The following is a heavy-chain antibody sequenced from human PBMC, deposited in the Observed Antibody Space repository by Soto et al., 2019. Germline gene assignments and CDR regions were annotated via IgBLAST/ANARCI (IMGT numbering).Heavy chain of an antibody. J-gene: IGHJ6*03. Sequence: EVQLLESGGGLVQPGGSLRLSCVVSGFTFGSYAMSWVRQAPEKGPEWVAILGGNGFTTYYADSVKGRFTISGDKSKSTRFMQMNSLRSDDTGVYYCAKALRTSLNFFYYMDVWGRGTSVTVSS. CDR3: AKALRTSLNFFYYMDV. D-gene: IGHD2-2*01. CDR2: LGGNGFTT. CDR1: GFTFGSYA. V-gene: IGHV3-23*01.